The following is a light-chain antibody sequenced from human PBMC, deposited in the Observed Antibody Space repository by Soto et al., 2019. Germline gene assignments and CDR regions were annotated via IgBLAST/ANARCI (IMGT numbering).Light chain of an antibody. V-gene: IGLV2-14*01. CDR1: SSDVGGYNY. CDR2: EVR. J-gene: IGLJ3*02. CDR3: SSYTSSSTWV. Sequence: QSALTQPASVSGSPGQSITISCTGSSSDVGGYNYVSWYQQYPGKAPKFMIYEVRNRPSGVSNRFSGSKSGNTASLTISGLQAEDEADYYCSSYTSSSTWVFGGGTKLTVL.